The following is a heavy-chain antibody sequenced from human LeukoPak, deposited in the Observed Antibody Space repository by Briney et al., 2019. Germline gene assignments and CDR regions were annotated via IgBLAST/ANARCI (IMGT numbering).Heavy chain of an antibody. Sequence: SETLSLTCAVYGGSFSGYYWSWIRQPPGKGLEWIGEINHSGSTNYNPSLKSRVTISVDTPKNQFSLKLSSVTAADTAVYYCSSGWYLDYWGQGTLVTVSS. V-gene: IGHV4-34*01. CDR3: SSGWYLDY. J-gene: IGHJ4*02. D-gene: IGHD6-19*01. CDR2: INHSGST. CDR1: GGSFSGYY.